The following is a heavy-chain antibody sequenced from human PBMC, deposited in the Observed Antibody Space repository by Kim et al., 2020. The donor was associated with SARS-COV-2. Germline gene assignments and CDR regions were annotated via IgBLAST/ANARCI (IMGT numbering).Heavy chain of an antibody. CDR1: GGTFSSYA. V-gene: IGHV1-69*13. CDR3: ASLSGYEQVHDAFDI. J-gene: IGHJ3*02. D-gene: IGHD5-12*01. Sequence: SVKVSCKASGGTFSSYAISWVRQAPGQGLEWMGGIIPIFGTANYAQKFQGRVTITADESTSTAYMELSSLRSEDTAVYYCASLSGYEQVHDAFDIWGQGTMVTVSS. CDR2: IIPIFGTA.